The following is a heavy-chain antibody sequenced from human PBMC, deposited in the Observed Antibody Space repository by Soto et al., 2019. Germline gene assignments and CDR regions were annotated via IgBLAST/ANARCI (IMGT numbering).Heavy chain of an antibody. D-gene: IGHD3-10*01. CDR1: GFTFSTYA. CDR3: AKHFVNGEIDY. J-gene: IGHJ4*02. V-gene: IGHV3-23*01. CDR2: IGSSGGVT. Sequence: EVQLLESGGGLVQPGGSLRLSCVASGFTFSTYAMSWVRQAPGKGLEWVSIIGSSGGVTVYADSVKGRFTISRDNSTNTLYLQMNSLTAEDTAVYYCAKHFVNGEIDYWGQGTLVTVSS.